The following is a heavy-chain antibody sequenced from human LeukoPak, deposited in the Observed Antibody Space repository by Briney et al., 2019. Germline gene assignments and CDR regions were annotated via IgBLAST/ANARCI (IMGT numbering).Heavy chain of an antibody. J-gene: IGHJ4*02. CDR3: ARVAKERVGGVYYFDY. CDR1: GFTFSSYW. V-gene: IGHV3-74*01. D-gene: IGHD1-1*01. Sequence: GGSLRLSCAASGFTFSSYWMHWVRQVPGKGLVWVSRINSDGSSTSYADSVKGRFTISRENAKNSLYLQMNSLRAGDTAVYYCARVAKERVGGVYYFDYWGQGTLVTVSS. CDR2: INSDGSST.